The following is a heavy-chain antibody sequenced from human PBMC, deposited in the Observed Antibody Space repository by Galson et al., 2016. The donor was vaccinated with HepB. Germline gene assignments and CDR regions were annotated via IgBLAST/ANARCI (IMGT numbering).Heavy chain of an antibody. D-gene: IGHD5-18*01. CDR3: ARDHADTSILNFAFDI. J-gene: IGHJ3*02. CDR1: GGNFRIYA. Sequence: SVKVSCKASGGNFRIYAISWVRQAPGQGLGWMGQIIPIFGTTNYAQKFQGRVTITADESTNTAYIELNSLRSEDTAVYYCARDHADTSILNFAFDIWGQGTMVTVSS. V-gene: IGHV1-69*13. CDR2: IIPIFGTT.